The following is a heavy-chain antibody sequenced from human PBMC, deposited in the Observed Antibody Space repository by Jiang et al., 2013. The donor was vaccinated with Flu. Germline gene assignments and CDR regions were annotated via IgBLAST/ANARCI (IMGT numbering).Heavy chain of an antibody. V-gene: IGHV1-18*01. Sequence: GAEVKKPGASVKVSCKASGYTFTSYGISWVRQAPGQGLEWMGWISAYNGNTNYAQKLQDRVTMTTDTSTSTANMELRSLRSDDTGVYYCAREGHHYGSGSYSGGAFDIWGQGTMVTVSS. CDR2: ISAYNGNT. D-gene: IGHD3-10*01. CDR1: GYTFTSYG. J-gene: IGHJ3*02. CDR3: AREGHHYGSGSYSGGAFDI.